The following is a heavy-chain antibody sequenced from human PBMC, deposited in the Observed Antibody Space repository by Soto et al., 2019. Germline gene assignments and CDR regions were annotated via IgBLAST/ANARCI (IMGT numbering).Heavy chain of an antibody. D-gene: IGHD5-18*01. V-gene: IGHV1-3*01. CDR1: GYTFTSYT. Sequence: ASVKVSCKASGYTFTSYTMHWVRQAPGQSLEWMGWINAGNGDTKYSQKFQGRVTITRDISASTAYIELSSLRSEDTAVYYCARIGYGYPSGRGWFDPWGQGTLVTVSS. CDR3: ARIGYGYPSGRGWFDP. J-gene: IGHJ5*02. CDR2: INAGNGDT.